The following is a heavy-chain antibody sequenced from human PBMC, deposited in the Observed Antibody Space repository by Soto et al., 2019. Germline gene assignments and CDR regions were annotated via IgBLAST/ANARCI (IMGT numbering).Heavy chain of an antibody. D-gene: IGHD3-22*01. J-gene: IGHJ4*02. CDR3: AREGSYYYDSSGYYIDS. V-gene: IGHV1-3*01. CDR2: INAGNGNT. Sequence: ASVKVSCKASGYTFTSYAMHWVRQAPGQRLEWMGWINAGNGNTKYSQKFQGRVTITRDTSASTAYMELSSLRSEDTAVYYCAREGSYYYDSSGYYIDSWGQGTLVTVSS. CDR1: GYTFTSYA.